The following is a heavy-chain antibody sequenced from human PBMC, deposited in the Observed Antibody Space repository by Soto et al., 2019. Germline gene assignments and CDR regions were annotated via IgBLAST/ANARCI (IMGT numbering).Heavy chain of an antibody. D-gene: IGHD2-15*01. CDR2: ISQSGTT. J-gene: IGHJ6*02. CDR1: GASISSDNR. CDR3: AKKVPAALRLYYFFGLDV. V-gene: IGHV4-4*02. Sequence: QVQLQESGPGLVKPSVTLSLTCAVSGASISSDNRWTWVRQPPGEGLEWIGEISQSGTTKYNPSLASRVAISVDKSKNHLSRRLTSMTAADTAVYYCAKKVPAALRLYYFFGLDVWGQGTTVTVSS.